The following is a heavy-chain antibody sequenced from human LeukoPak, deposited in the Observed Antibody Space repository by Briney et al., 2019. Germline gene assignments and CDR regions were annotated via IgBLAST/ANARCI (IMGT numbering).Heavy chain of an antibody. Sequence: SETLSLTCTVSGGSINTRSYYWAWIRQPPGKGLEWIGNIYNSGRTYYNVSPESRVTISVDTSKDQFFLKLTSVTAADTAVYYCARRVGSSGSFYDSFDMWGQGTMVTVSS. J-gene: IGHJ3*02. CDR3: ARRVGSSGSFYDSFDM. CDR2: IYNSGRT. V-gene: IGHV4-39*01. D-gene: IGHD3-22*01. CDR1: GGSINTRSYY.